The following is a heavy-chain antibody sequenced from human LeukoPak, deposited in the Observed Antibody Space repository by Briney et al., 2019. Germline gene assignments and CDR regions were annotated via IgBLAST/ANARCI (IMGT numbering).Heavy chain of an antibody. CDR3: ARLGIAAAGTSQYFDY. CDR1: GGSISSYY. CDR2: IYYSGST. J-gene: IGHJ4*02. V-gene: IGHV4-59*08. D-gene: IGHD6-13*01. Sequence: SETLSLTCTVSGGSISSYYWSWIRQPPGKGLEWIGYIYYSGSTNYKPSLKSRVTISVGTSKNQFSLKLSSVTAADTAVYYCARLGIAAAGTSQYFDYWGQGTLVTVSS.